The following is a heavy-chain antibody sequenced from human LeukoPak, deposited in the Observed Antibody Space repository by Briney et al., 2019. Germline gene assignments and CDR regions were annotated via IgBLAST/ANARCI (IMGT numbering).Heavy chain of an antibody. CDR2: MNPNSGNT. J-gene: IGHJ3*02. Sequence: ASVKVSCKASGYTFTSYDINWVRQATGQGLEWMGWMNPNSGNTGYAQKFQGRVTITRNTSISTAYMEPSSLRSEDTAVYYCARGSSRPPRGYAFDIWGQGTMVTVSS. CDR3: ARGSSRPPRGYAFDI. CDR1: GYTFTSYD. D-gene: IGHD6-6*01. V-gene: IGHV1-8*03.